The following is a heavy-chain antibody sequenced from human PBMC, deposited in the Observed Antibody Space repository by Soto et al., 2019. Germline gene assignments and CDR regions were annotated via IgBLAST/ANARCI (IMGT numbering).Heavy chain of an antibody. D-gene: IGHD3-22*01. V-gene: IGHV1-69*06. CDR3: ERVRYYYDSSGPGLIDY. J-gene: IGHJ4*02. CDR2: IIPIFGTA. Sequence: SVNGYCKSSGGGKSGDAIGWGRQDTGQGLEWMGGIIPIFGTANYAQKFQGRVTITADKSTSTAYMELSSLRSEDTAVYYCERVRYYYDSSGPGLIDYWGQGTLVTLSS. CDR1: GGGKSGDA.